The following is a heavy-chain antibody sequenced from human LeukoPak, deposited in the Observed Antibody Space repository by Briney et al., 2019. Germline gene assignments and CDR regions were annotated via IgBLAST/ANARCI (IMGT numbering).Heavy chain of an antibody. V-gene: IGHV3-23*01. CDR1: GLTFSTYV. J-gene: IGHJ4*02. Sequence: PGESLKISCAASGLTFSTYVMTWVRQAPGKGLEWVSIITGSSDAIHYAGSVKGRFTISRDNSKNTLYLQMNSLRPEDTAIYYCAKGRPNGQQLAAYWGQGTLVTVSS. CDR2: ITGSSDAI. CDR3: AKGRPNGQQLAAY. D-gene: IGHD6-13*01.